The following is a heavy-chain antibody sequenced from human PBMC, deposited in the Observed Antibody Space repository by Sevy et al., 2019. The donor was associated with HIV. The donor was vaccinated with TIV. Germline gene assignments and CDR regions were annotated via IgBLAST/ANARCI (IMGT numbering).Heavy chain of an antibody. V-gene: IGHV4-34*01. Sequence: SETLSLTCAVSGGSLTHYYWNWVRQSPGGGLEWIGEIDHRGSTNYNPSLKRRVTISLDTSRNQFSLKMNSVTAADTAVYFCARSSGGFGTLRYYYYFYMDVWGRGTTVTVSS. J-gene: IGHJ6*03. CDR3: ARSSGGFGTLRYYYYFYMDV. CDR1: GGSLTHYY. CDR2: IDHRGST. D-gene: IGHD3-10*01.